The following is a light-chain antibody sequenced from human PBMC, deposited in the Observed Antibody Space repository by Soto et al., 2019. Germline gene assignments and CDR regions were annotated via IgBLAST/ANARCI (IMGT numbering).Light chain of an antibody. CDR2: KAS. CDR3: QHYNSYSEA. Sequence: IQMTQSTSTLSASIGDRVIITCRASQSISKWLAWHQQKPGKAPKLLIYKASTLKSGVPSRFSGSGSGTEFTLTISSLQPDDFATYYCQHYNSYSEAFGQGTKVDIK. J-gene: IGKJ1*01. CDR1: QSISKW. V-gene: IGKV1-5*03.